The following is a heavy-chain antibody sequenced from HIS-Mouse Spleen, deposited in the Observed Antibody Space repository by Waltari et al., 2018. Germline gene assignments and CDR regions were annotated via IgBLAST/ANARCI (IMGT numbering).Heavy chain of an antibody. CDR1: GGSISSSS. J-gene: IGHJ4*02. CDR3: ASHHIAALDY. Sequence: QLQLQESGPGLVKPSETLSLTCTVSGGSISSSSYYWGWIRQPPGKGLEWVAVISYDGSNKYYADSVKRRFTISRDNSKNTLYLQMNSLRAEDTAVYYCASHHIAALDYWGQGTLVTVSS. V-gene: IGHV3-30-3*01. D-gene: IGHD6-6*01. CDR2: ISYDGSNK.